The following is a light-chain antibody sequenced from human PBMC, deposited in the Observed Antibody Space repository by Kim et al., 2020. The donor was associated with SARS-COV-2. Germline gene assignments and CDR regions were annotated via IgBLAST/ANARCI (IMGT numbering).Light chain of an antibody. J-gene: IGLJ2*01. CDR3: NSRDSSDNVV. CDR1: SLRNYY. Sequence: VALGQTVRITSQGDSLRNYYATWYQQKPGQAPIIVIYGKNNRPSGFPDRFSGSSSGNTASLTITGTQAGDEADYYCNSRDSSDNVVFGGGTQLTVL. CDR2: GKN. V-gene: IGLV3-19*01.